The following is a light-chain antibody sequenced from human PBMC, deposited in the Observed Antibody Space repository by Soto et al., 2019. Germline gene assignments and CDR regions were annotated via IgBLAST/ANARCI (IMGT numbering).Light chain of an antibody. V-gene: IGKV1-12*01. CDR3: QQANSFPLS. Sequence: IQMTQSPSSVSPSVGDGVTITFRASQGISSWLAWYQQKPGRAPKLLIYAASSLQGGAPSRFTGSGSGTDFTLTITGLQPDDVATYYCQQANSFPLSFGGGTKVDIK. CDR2: AAS. CDR1: QGISSW. J-gene: IGKJ4*01.